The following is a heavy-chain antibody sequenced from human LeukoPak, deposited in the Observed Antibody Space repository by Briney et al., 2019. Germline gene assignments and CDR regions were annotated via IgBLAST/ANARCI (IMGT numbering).Heavy chain of an antibody. V-gene: IGHV3-72*01. J-gene: IGHJ4*02. CDR1: GFXFSAHY. CDR3: ARVGNYLDY. CDR2: IRNKDNKYII. D-gene: IGHD1-26*01. Sequence: PGGSLRLSCAASGFXFSAHYIDWVRQTPGKGLGWVGRIRNKDNKYIIEYAASVKGRFTISRDDSKSKLDLQMNSLKTEDTAVYYCARVGNYLDYWGQGTLVTVSS.